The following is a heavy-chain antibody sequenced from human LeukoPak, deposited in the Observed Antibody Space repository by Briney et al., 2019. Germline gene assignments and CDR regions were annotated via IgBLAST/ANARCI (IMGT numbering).Heavy chain of an antibody. J-gene: IGHJ6*02. D-gene: IGHD2-2*01. CDR1: RFAFSNYG. CDR2: ISGSGGST. CDR3: ARDHCSSTSCYPFDYYYGMDV. Sequence: PGGSLRLSCAVSRFAFSNYGMSWVRQAPGKGLEWVSAISGSGGSTYYADSVKGRFTISRDNSKNTLYLQMNSLRAEDTAVYYCARDHCSSTSCYPFDYYYGMDVWGQGTTVTVSS. V-gene: IGHV3-23*01.